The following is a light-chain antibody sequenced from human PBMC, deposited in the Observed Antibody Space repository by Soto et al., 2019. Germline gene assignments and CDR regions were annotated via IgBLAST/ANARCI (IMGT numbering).Light chain of an antibody. CDR2: GAS. J-gene: IGKJ2*03. CDR3: QQYNNWPYS. V-gene: IGKV3-15*01. Sequence: EIVMAQSPATLSVSPGERATLSCRASQSVSSNLVWYQQRPGQAPRLLIYGASTRATDIPATFSGSGSGTEFTLTISSLQSEDFAVYYCQQYNNWPYSFGQGTKLEIK. CDR1: QSVSSN.